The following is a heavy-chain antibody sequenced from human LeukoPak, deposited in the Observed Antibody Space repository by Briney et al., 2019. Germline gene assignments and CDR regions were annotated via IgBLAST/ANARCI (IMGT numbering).Heavy chain of an antibody. Sequence: GGSLRLSCAASGFTFSSYSMNWVGQAPGKGLDWVSSISSSSSYIYYADSVKGRFTISRDNAKNSLYLQMNSLRAEDTAVYYCARGVGGWYDPRAFDIWGQGTMVTVSS. CDR1: GFTFSSYS. D-gene: IGHD6-19*01. CDR3: ARGVGGWYDPRAFDI. CDR2: ISSSSSYI. V-gene: IGHV3-21*01. J-gene: IGHJ3*02.